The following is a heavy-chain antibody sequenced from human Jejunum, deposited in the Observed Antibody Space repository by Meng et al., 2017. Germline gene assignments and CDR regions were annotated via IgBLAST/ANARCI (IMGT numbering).Heavy chain of an antibody. J-gene: IGHJ4*02. CDR2: INPNGGGT. D-gene: IGHD1-1*01. CDR3: VRLEGG. Sequence: LVQSWAEVKNPGASVKVSCQASGYNFVGYWLYWVRQAPGQGLEWIGWINPNGGGTKYAQKFLGRVTVTSDTSTSTVYMEMSSLTYDDTAVYHCVRLEGGWGQGTLVTVSS. V-gene: IGHV1-2*02. CDR1: GYNFVGYW.